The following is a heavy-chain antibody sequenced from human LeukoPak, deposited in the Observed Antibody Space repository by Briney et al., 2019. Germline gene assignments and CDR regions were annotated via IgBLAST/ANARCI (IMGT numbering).Heavy chain of an antibody. J-gene: IGHJ4*02. CDR3: ARAATVVTRRGLVFDY. D-gene: IGHD2-21*02. V-gene: IGHV3-48*02. Sequence: GGSLRLSCAASGFTFSSYSMNWVRQAPGKGLEWVSYISSSSNTIYYADSVKGRFTISRDNAKNSLFLQMNGLRDEDTSVYYYARAATVVTRRGLVFDYWGQGTLVTVSS. CDR1: GFTFSSYS. CDR2: ISSSSNTI.